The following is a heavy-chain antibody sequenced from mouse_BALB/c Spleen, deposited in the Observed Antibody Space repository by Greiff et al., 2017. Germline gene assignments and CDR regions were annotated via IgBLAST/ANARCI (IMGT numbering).Heavy chain of an antibody. CDR3: ARRSGDYLYYFDY. Sequence: VQLQQPGPELVKPGASVKMSCKASGYTFTSYGIHWVKQKPGQGLEWIGYIYPYNDGTKYNEKFKDKATMCSDKSSSTAYIVLSSLTSEDSAVYDYARRSGDYLYYFDYWGQGTTLTVSS. CDR2: IYPYNDGT. J-gene: IGHJ2*01. V-gene: IGHV1-14*01. D-gene: IGHD2-13*01. CDR1: GYTFTSYG.